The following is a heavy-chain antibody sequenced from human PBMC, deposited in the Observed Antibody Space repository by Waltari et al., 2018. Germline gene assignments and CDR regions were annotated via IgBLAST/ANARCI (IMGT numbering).Heavy chain of an antibody. V-gene: IGHV3-53*01. CDR2: IYTGGRT. J-gene: IGHJ5*01. CDR3: ATSMAVAGKGRGWFDS. CDR1: GFTVRTY. D-gene: IGHD6-19*01. Sequence: EVQLVESGGGLIQPGGSLRLSCAASGFTVRTYMSWVRQAPGKGLEWVSVIYTGGRTDTADSVKGRVTISRDNSKNTLYLQMNSLRAEDTAVYYCATSMAVAGKGRGWFDSWGQGTLVTVSS.